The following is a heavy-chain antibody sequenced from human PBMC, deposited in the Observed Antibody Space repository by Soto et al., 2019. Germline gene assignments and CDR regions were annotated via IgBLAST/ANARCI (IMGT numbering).Heavy chain of an antibody. Sequence: GGYLRLSCAASGFTFSSYSMNWVRQAPGKGLEWVSSISSSSSYIYYADSVKGRFTISRDNAKNSLYLQMNSLRAEDTAVYYCASGLIVVVPAAMSRDDYWGQGTLVTVSS. CDR2: ISSSSSYI. CDR3: ASGLIVVVPAAMSRDDY. V-gene: IGHV3-21*01. D-gene: IGHD2-2*01. J-gene: IGHJ4*02. CDR1: GFTFSSYS.